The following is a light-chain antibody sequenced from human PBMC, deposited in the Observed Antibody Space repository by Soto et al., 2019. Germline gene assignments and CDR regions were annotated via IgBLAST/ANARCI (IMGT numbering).Light chain of an antibody. V-gene: IGKV1-39*01. CDR1: QSISSY. J-gene: IGKJ2*01. Sequence: DIQMTQSPSSLSASVGDRVTITCRASQSISSYLNWYQQKPGKAPKLLIYAASSLQSGVPSRFSGSGSWTDFTLTISSLQPEDFATYYCQQSYSMPPYTFGHGTKLEI. CDR3: QQSYSMPPYT. CDR2: AAS.